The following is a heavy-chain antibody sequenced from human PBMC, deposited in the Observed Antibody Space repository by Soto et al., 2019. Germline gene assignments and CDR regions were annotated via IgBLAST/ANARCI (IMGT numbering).Heavy chain of an antibody. V-gene: IGHV3-73*01. CDR3: SRHEEGRRMVFYGMDV. CDR1: GLTFSRSD. Sequence: GGSLRLACWASGLTFSRSDLHWVRQAPGEGREWVGCVRSKTHNDATSFADTVRGRFTISRNDSDNTVSLEMSGLKSEDTALYYCSRHEEGRRMVFYGMDVWGQGTTVTVSS. CDR2: VRSKTHNDAT. J-gene: IGHJ6*02. D-gene: IGHD2-8*01.